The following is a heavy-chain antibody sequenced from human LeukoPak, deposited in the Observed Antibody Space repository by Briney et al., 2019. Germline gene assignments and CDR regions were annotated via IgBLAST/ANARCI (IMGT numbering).Heavy chain of an antibody. CDR2: INPSGGST. CDR3: ARDGGIVVVPAAIYRPLDY. D-gene: IGHD2-2*02. Sequence: ASVKVSCKASGYTFTSYYMHWVRQAPGQGLEWMGIINPSGGSTSYAQKFQGRVTMTRDTSTSTVYMELSSLRSEDTAVYYCARDGGIVVVPAAIYRPLDYWGQGTLVTVSS. V-gene: IGHV1-46*01. CDR1: GYTFTSYY. J-gene: IGHJ4*02.